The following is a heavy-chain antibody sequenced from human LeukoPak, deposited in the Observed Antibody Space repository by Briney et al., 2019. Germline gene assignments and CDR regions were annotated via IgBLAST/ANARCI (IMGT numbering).Heavy chain of an antibody. V-gene: IGHV3-23*01. Sequence: PGGTLRLSCAASGFTFSSYGMSWVRQGPGKGLEWVSAISGSGGSTYYADSVKGRFTISRDNSKKTLYLQMNSLRAEDTAVYYCAELGITMIGGVWGKGTTVTISS. CDR3: AELGITMIGGV. CDR2: ISGSGGST. D-gene: IGHD3-10*02. J-gene: IGHJ6*04. CDR1: GFTFSSYG.